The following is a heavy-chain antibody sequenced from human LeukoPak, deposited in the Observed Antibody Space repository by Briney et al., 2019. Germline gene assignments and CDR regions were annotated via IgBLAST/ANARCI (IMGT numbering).Heavy chain of an antibody. D-gene: IGHD5-18*01. Sequence: GGSLRLSCAASGFTFSNAWMSWVRQAPGKGLEWVGRIKSKTDGGTTDYAAPVKGRFTISRDDSKNTLYLQMNSLKTEDTAVYYCTTPQGTAMVLYHFGYWGQGTLVTVSS. CDR3: TTPQGTAMVLYHFGY. CDR1: GFTFSNAW. V-gene: IGHV3-15*01. J-gene: IGHJ4*02. CDR2: IKSKTDGGTT.